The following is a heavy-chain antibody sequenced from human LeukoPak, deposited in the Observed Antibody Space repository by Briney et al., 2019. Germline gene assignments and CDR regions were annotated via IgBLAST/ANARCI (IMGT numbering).Heavy chain of an antibody. D-gene: IGHD6-6*01. CDR3: ARAGSSLGAFDI. V-gene: IGHV4-59*01. J-gene: IGHJ3*02. CDR1: GGSISSYY. CDR2: IYYSGST. Sequence: SSETLSLTCTVSGGSISSYYWSWIRQPPGKGLEWIGYIYYSGSTNYNPSLKSRVTISVDTSKNQFFLKLSSVTAADTAVYYCARAGSSLGAFDIWGQGTMVTVSS.